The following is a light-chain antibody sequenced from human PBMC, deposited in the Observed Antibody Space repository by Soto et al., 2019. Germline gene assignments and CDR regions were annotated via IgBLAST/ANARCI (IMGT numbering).Light chain of an antibody. CDR3: SSYTRISTLV. CDR1: SSDVGGYNY. V-gene: IGLV2-14*01. Sequence: QSALTQPASVSGSPGQSITISCTGTSSDVGGYNYVSWYQQHPGKAPKLIIYEVSNRPSGVSNRFSGSKSGNTASLTISGLQAEDESDYYCSSYTRISTLVFGTGTKLTVL. CDR2: EVS. J-gene: IGLJ1*01.